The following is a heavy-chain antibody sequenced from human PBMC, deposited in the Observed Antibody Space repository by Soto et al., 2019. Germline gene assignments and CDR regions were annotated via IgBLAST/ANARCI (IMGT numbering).Heavy chain of an antibody. Sequence: SVKVSCKASGGTFSNYAINWVRQAPGQGLEWMGGIIPIFGTANCAQKFQGRVTITTDTSTTTAYMELRSLRSDDTAVYYCERVPDYYDSGRYQARIDYWGQGTLVTVSS. D-gene: IGHD3-22*01. CDR2: IIPIFGTA. V-gene: IGHV1-69*05. CDR3: ERVPDYYDSGRYQARIDY. CDR1: GGTFSNYA. J-gene: IGHJ4*02.